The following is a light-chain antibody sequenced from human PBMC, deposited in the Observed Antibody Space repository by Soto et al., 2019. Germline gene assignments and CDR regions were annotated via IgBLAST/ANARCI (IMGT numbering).Light chain of an antibody. J-gene: IGKJ5*01. V-gene: IGKV1-39*01. CDR3: QKSYNTPIT. Sequence: DIRMTQSPSSLSASLGDRVTITCRASRTIDNYLNWYQQKPGRAPELLVYATSSLQSGVPSRFTGGGSGTHFTLTISGLQPEEFATYFCQKSYNTPITVGKGTRLEI. CDR2: ATS. CDR1: RTIDNY.